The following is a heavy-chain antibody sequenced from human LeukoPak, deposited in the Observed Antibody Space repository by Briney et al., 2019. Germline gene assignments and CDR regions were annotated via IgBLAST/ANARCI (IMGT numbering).Heavy chain of an antibody. J-gene: IGHJ4*02. Sequence: ASVKVSCKASGYTFTGYYMHWVRQAPGQGLEWMGWINPNSGGTNYAQKFQGRVTMTRDTSISTAYMELSRLRSDDTAVYYCARDSGYYYDSSGFGYWGQGTLVTVSS. CDR3: ARDSGYYYDSSGFGY. D-gene: IGHD3-22*01. V-gene: IGHV1-2*02. CDR1: GYTFTGYY. CDR2: INPNSGGT.